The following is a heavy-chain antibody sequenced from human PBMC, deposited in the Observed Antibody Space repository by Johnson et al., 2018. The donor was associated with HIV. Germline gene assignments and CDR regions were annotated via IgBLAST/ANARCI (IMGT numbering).Heavy chain of an antibody. Sequence: MLLVESGGGVVQPGRSLRLSCAASGFTFSSYAMHWVRQAPGKGLEWVANIKQDGSEKYYVDSVKGRFSISRDNAKHSLYLQMNSLRAEDTAVYYCARGGCSSTSCYIPDAFDIWGQGTMVTVSS. CDR1: GFTFSSYA. V-gene: IGHV3-7*03. CDR3: ARGGCSSTSCYIPDAFDI. J-gene: IGHJ3*02. D-gene: IGHD2-2*02. CDR2: IKQDGSEK.